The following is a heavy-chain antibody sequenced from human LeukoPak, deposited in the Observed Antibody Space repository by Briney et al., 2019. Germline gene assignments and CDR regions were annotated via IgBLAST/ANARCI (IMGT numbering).Heavy chain of an antibody. CDR1: GFTFSSYA. V-gene: IGHV3-23*01. J-gene: IGHJ4*02. Sequence: GGSLRLSCAASGFTFSSYAMSWVRQAPGKGLEWVSAISGSGGSTYYADSVKGRFTISRDNSKNTLYLQMNSLRAEDTAVYYCAKVTLRALDKVATIFAPFDYWGQGTLVTVSS. D-gene: IGHD5-12*01. CDR3: AKVTLRALDKVATIFAPFDY. CDR2: ISGSGGST.